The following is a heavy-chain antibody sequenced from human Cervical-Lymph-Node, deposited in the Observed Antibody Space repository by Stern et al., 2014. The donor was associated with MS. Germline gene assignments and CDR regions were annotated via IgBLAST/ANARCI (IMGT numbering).Heavy chain of an antibody. J-gene: IGHJ4*02. CDR3: ARHGRPVVTTTDFDY. CDR1: GDSISSSGYY. V-gene: IGHV4-39*01. Sequence: QLQLQESGPGLVKPSETLSLTCTVSGDSISSSGYYWGWIRQPPGKGLEWIGSIYYSGSTYYNPSLKSRVTIPVDTSKNHFSLKLSSVTAADTAVYYCARHGRPVVTTTDFDYWGQGTLVSVSS. D-gene: IGHD2-21*02. CDR2: IYYSGST.